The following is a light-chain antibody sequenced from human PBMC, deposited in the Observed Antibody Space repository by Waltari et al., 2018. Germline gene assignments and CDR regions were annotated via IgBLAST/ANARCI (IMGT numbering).Light chain of an antibody. CDR3: LQRSAWPYS. CDR1: PNISTY. J-gene: IGKJ2*03. CDR2: DSF. Sequence: DIVLTQSPATLSFSPGERATLSCAADPNISTYLAWYQHKPGQPPRLLIYDSFHRASGVPARFSGSGSGTDFTLTITNLAPEDFALYFCLQRSAWPYSFGRGTKLDFK. V-gene: IGKV3-11*01.